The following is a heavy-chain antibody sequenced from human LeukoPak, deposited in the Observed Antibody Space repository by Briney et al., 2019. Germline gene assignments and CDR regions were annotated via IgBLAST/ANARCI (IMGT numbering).Heavy chain of an antibody. J-gene: IGHJ3*02. Sequence: GGSLRLSCAASGFTFSNAWMSWVRQAPGKGLEWVGRIKSKTDGGTTDYAAPVKGRFTISRDDSKNTQYLQMNSLKTEDTAVYYCTTPNPPITMIVVAPTDGAFDIWGQGTMVTVSS. CDR2: IKSKTDGGTT. CDR1: GFTFSNAW. V-gene: IGHV3-15*01. D-gene: IGHD3-22*01. CDR3: TTPNPPITMIVVAPTDGAFDI.